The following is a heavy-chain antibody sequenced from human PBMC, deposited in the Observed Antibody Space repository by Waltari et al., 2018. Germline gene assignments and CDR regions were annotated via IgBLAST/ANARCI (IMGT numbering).Heavy chain of an antibody. CDR1: GFTSSIYW. CDR2: INSDGSST. CDR3: ARDRGTTVVTPLN. J-gene: IGHJ4*02. Sequence: EVQLVESGGVFVQPGGSLRLSCAASGFTSSIYWLTWVRQAPGKGLVWVSRINSDGSSTSYADSVKGRFTISRDNAKNTLYLQMNSLRAEDTAVYYCARDRGTTVVTPLNWGQGTLVTVSS. D-gene: IGHD4-17*01. V-gene: IGHV3-74*01.